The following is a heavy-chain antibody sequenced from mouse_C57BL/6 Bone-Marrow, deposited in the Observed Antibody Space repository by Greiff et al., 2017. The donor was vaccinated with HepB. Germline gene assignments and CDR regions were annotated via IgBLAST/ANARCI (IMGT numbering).Heavy chain of an antibody. CDR2: ILPGSGST. J-gene: IGHJ3*01. D-gene: IGHD3-2*02. CDR3: ARAGDSSGYGAY. Sequence: QVQLQQSGAELMKPGASVKLSCKATGYTFTGYWIEWVKQRPGHGLEWIGEILPGSGSTNYNEKFKGKATFTADTSSNTAYMQLSSLTTEDSAIYYCARAGDSSGYGAYWGQGTLVTVSA. V-gene: IGHV1-9*01. CDR1: GYTFTGYW.